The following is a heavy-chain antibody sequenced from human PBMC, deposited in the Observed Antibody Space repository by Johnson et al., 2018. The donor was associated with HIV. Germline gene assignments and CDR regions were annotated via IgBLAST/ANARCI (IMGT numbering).Heavy chain of an antibody. Sequence: VQLVESGGGLVKPGGSVRLSCAVSGFTFTDAWMSWVRQAPGKGLEWVSVIYSGGSTYYADSVKGRFSLSRDISKNMLYLQMHSLRGDDTGHNVRGLLGLCWAMWG. CDR2: IYSGGST. J-gene: IGHJ1*01. CDR1: GFTFTDAW. V-gene: IGHV3-66*02. D-gene: IGHD3-10*02. CDR3: GLLGLCWAM.